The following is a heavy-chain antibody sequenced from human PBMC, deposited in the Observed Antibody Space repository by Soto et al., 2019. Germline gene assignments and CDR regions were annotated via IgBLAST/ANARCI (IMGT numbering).Heavy chain of an antibody. D-gene: IGHD6-6*01. V-gene: IGHV4-39*01. CDR2: IYYSGST. J-gene: IGHJ1*01. CDR1: GGSISSSSYY. Sequence: QLQLQESGPGLVKPSETLSLTCTVSGGSISSSSYYWGWIRQPPGKGLEWIGSIYYSGSTYYNPSLKSRVTISVDTSKNQFSLKLSSVTAADTAVYYCARHGYEYIAARLSGGFQHWGQGTLVTVSS. CDR3: ARHGYEYIAARLSGGFQH.